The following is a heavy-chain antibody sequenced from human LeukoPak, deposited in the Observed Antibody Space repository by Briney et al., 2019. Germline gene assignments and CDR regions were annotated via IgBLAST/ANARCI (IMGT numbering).Heavy chain of an antibody. J-gene: IGHJ4*02. CDR1: GYTFTSYG. CDR2: ISAYNGNT. D-gene: IGHD3-22*01. V-gene: IGHV1-18*01. Sequence: ASVKVSCKASGYTFTSYGISWVRQAPGQGLERMGWISAYNGNTNYAQKLQGRVTMTTDTSTSTAYMELRSLRSDDTAVYYCARAGDYDSSGYYPGFDYWGQGTLVTVSP. CDR3: ARAGDYDSSGYYPGFDY.